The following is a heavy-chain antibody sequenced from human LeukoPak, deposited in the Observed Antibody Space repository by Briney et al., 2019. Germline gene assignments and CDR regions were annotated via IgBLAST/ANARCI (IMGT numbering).Heavy chain of an antibody. Sequence: GGSLRLSCAASGFTYSSYWMHWVRQAPGKGLVWVSRINSDGTSTSYADSVKGRFTISRDNANNTLYLQMNSLRAEDTAVYYCARRGAAGTGAFDIWGQGTMVTFSS. V-gene: IGHV3-74*01. CDR1: GFTYSSYW. D-gene: IGHD6-13*01. CDR2: INSDGTST. CDR3: ARRGAAGTGAFDI. J-gene: IGHJ3*02.